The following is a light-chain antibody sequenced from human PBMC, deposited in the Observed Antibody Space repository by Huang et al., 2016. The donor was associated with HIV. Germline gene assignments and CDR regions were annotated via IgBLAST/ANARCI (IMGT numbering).Light chain of an antibody. Sequence: DIQMTQSPSSLSASVGDRVTITCQASQDISNYLNWYQQKPGKAPKRLIYEASNLETGVPSRVSGSRSGTHFTFTINNLQPEDIATYYCQQYDNLHTFGQGTKLEIK. J-gene: IGKJ2*01. CDR3: QQYDNLHT. CDR2: EAS. V-gene: IGKV1-33*01. CDR1: QDISNY.